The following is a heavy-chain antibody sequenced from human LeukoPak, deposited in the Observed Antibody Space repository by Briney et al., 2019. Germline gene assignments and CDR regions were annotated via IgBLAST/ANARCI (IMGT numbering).Heavy chain of an antibody. J-gene: IGHJ4*02. Sequence: GGSLRLSCAASGFRFSSYWMSWVRQAPGKGLEWVANIKEDGSERYYVDSVKGRFTISRDNARNSLSLQMNSLRAEDTAVYYCAKNRWYSFDYWGQGILVTVSS. D-gene: IGHD4-23*01. CDR1: GFRFSSYW. CDR3: AKNRWYSFDY. CDR2: IKEDGSER. V-gene: IGHV3-7*01.